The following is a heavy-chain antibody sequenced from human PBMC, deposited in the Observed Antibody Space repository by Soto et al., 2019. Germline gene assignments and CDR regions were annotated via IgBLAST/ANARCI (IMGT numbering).Heavy chain of an antibody. CDR1: GGTFSSYA. CDR2: IIPIFGTA. D-gene: IGHD1-26*01. V-gene: IGHV1-69*13. J-gene: IGHJ6*02. CDR3: ARVKSSGSYYYYGMDV. Sequence: GASVKVSCKASGGTFSSYAISWVRQAPGQGLEWMGGIIPIFGTANYAQKFQGRVTITADESTSTAYMELSSLRSEDTAVYYCARVKSSGSYYYYGMDVWGQGTTVTVSS.